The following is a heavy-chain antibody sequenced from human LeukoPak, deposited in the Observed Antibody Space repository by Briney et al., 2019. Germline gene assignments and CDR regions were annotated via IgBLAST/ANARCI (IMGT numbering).Heavy chain of an antibody. D-gene: IGHD6-19*01. CDR2: IYHSGST. CDR1: GYSISSGYY. CDR3: ARGHSSGWPGHNFDY. V-gene: IGHV4-38-2*02. J-gene: IGHJ4*02. Sequence: SETLSLTCTVSGYSISSGYYWGWIRKPPGKGPEWIRSIYHSGSTYYNPSLKSRVTISVDTSKNQFSLKLSSVTAADTAVYYCARGHSSGWPGHNFDYWGQGTLVTASS.